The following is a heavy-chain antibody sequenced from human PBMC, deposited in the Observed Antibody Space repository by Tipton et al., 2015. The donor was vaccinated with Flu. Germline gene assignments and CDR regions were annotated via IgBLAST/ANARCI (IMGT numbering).Heavy chain of an antibody. D-gene: IGHD1-26*01. V-gene: IGHV1-18*01. Sequence: QLVQSGAEVKKPGASVKVSCRASGYTFTSYGISWVRQAPGQGLEWMGWISGYNGNTDYAQKIQGRVTMTTDTSTSTAYMELGSLRSDDTAVYYCARVPGIGISAPDSWGQGTLVTVSS. J-gene: IGHJ4*02. CDR2: ISGYNGNT. CDR3: ARVPGIGISAPDS. CDR1: GYTFTSYG.